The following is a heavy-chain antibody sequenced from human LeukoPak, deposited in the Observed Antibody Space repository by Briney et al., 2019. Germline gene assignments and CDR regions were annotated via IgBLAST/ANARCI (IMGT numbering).Heavy chain of an antibody. D-gene: IGHD3-3*01. Sequence: SETLSLTCAVYGGSFSGYYWSWIRQPPGKGLEWIGEINHSGSTNYNPSLKSRVTISVDTSKNQFSLKLSSVTAADTAVYYCARRASTIFGVVTASDYYYYGMDVWGQETTVTVSS. CDR3: ARRASTIFGVVTASDYYYYGMDV. J-gene: IGHJ6*02. V-gene: IGHV4-34*01. CDR2: INHSGST. CDR1: GGSFSGYY.